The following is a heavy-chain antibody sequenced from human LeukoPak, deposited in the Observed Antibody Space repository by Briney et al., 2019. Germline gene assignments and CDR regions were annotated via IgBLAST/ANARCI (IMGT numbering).Heavy chain of an antibody. CDR2: IYYSGST. CDR3: ARTVLRFLEWLASSRDNWFDP. CDR1: GGSISSGDYY. V-gene: IGHV4-31*03. Sequence: SETLSLTCTVSGGSISSGDYYWSWIRQHPGKGLERIGYIYYSGSTYYNPSLKSRVTISVDTSKNQFSLKLSSVTAADTAVYYCARTVLRFLEWLASSRDNWFDPWGQGTLVTVSS. J-gene: IGHJ5*02. D-gene: IGHD3-3*01.